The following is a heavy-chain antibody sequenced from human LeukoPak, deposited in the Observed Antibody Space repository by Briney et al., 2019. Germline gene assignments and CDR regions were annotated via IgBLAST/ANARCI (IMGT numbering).Heavy chain of an antibody. J-gene: IGHJ3*02. Sequence: GESLKISCKGSGYSFTNYWIGWVRQMSGKGLEWMGINHPGDSDTRYSPSFQGQVTISADKSIITAYLQWSSLKASDTAMYYCARTGYSSGWYGSFDIWGQGTLVTVSS. CDR2: NHPGDSDT. D-gene: IGHD6-19*01. V-gene: IGHV5-51*01. CDR1: GYSFTNYW. CDR3: ARTGYSSGWYGSFDI.